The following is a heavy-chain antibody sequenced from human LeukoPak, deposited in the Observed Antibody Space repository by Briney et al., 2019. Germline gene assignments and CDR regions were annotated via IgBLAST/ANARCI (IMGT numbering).Heavy chain of an antibody. D-gene: IGHD2-15*01. V-gene: IGHV1-18*01. CDR1: GYTFTSYG. CDR3: ARFEGCSGGSCYSDFDY. Sequence: ASVKVSCKASGYTFTSYGISWVRQAPGQGLEWMGWISAYNGNTNYAQKLQGRVTMTTDTSTSTAYMELRSLRSDDTAVYYCARFEGCSGGSCYSDFDYWGQGTLVTVSS. J-gene: IGHJ4*02. CDR2: ISAYNGNT.